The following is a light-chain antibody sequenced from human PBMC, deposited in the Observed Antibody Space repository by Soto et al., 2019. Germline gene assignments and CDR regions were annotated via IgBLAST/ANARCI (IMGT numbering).Light chain of an antibody. CDR3: QQYYSTPRA. CDR1: QSLLYSSNNKNY. Sequence: DIVMTQSPDSLAVSLGERATINCKSSQSLLYSSNNKNYLAWYQQKQGQPPKLLVYWTSTRESGVPDRFSGSGSGRDFTVTISSLQVYDVAVYYCQQYYSTPRAFGQGTKVEIK. CDR2: WTS. V-gene: IGKV4-1*01. J-gene: IGKJ1*01.